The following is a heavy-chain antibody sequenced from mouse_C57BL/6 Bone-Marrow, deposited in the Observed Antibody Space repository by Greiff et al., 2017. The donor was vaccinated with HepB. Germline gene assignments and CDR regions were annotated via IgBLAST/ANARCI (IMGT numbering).Heavy chain of an antibody. CDR1: GFNIKDDY. CDR3: TYYYGSSSWFAY. V-gene: IGHV14-4*01. D-gene: IGHD1-1*01. Sequence: DVKLVESGAELVRPGASVKLSCTASGFNIKDDYMHWVKQRPEQGLEWIGWIDPENGDTEYASKFQGKATITADTSSNTAYLQLSSLTSEDTAVYYCTYYYGSSSWFAYWGQGTLVTVSA. J-gene: IGHJ3*01. CDR2: IDPENGDT.